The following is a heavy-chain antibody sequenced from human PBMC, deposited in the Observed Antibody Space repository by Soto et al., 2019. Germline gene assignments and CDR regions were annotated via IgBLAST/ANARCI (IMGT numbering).Heavy chain of an antibody. CDR3: ARGVGTVWSGHGYYGMDV. CDR2: ISSNGGST. V-gene: IGHV3-64*02. CDR1: GFTLSSYS. Sequence: GGAPRLSRGASGFTLSSYSMHLGRQGPGKGLEYVSAISSNGGSTYYADSVKGRFTISRDNSKNTLYLQMGSLRAEDMAVYYCARGVGTVWSGHGYYGMDVWGQGTTVTVSS. D-gene: IGHD3-3*01. J-gene: IGHJ6*02.